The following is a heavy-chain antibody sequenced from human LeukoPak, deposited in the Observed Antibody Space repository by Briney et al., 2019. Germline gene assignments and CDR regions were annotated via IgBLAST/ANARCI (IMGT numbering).Heavy chain of an antibody. CDR1: GFTFSSYA. D-gene: IGHD1-26*01. CDR3: ARDLGYSGSYYSPIDY. J-gene: IGHJ4*02. CDR2: ISGSGGST. V-gene: IGHV3-23*01. Sequence: GGSLRLSCAASGFTFSSYAMSWVRQAPGKGLEWVSAISGSGGSTYYADSVKGRFTISRDNSKNTLYLQMNSLSAEDTAVYYCARDLGYSGSYYSPIDYWGQGTLVTVSS.